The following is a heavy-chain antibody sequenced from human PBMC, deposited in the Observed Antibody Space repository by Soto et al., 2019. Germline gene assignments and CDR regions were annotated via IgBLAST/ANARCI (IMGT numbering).Heavy chain of an antibody. CDR2: IIPIFGTA. J-gene: IGHJ6*02. CDR1: GGTFSSYA. CDR3: ARGGLVKHIVVVTAIQQPTNYGMDV. Sequence: ASVKVSCKASGGTFSSYAISWVRQAPGQGLEWMGGIIPIFGTANYAQKFQGRVTITADESTSTAYMELSSLRSEDTAVYYCARGGLVKHIVVVTAIQQPTNYGMDVWGQGTTVTVSS. D-gene: IGHD2-21*02. V-gene: IGHV1-69*13.